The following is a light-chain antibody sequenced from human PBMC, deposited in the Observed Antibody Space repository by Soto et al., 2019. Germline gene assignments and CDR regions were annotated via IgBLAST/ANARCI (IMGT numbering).Light chain of an antibody. J-gene: IGKJ5*01. CDR2: DAS. V-gene: IGKV1-5*01. CDR1: QTFGSW. Sequence: DIRMTQSPSTLSASVGDRVTITCRASQTFGSWLAWYQQKPGTAPKLLIYDASTLESGVPSRFSGSGSGTEFTLTISSLQPDDFATYYCQQYNSYSTFGQGTRLEIK. CDR3: QQYNSYST.